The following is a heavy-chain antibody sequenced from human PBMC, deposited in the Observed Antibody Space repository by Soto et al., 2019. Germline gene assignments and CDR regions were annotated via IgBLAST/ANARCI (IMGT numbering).Heavy chain of an antibody. CDR1: GGSISSNNW. CDR2: AYHSGST. J-gene: IGHJ5*02. V-gene: IGHV4-4*02. CDR3: ATTGSSAYYYGSGGWFDP. Sequence: SETLSLTCAVSGGSISSNNWWSWVRQPPGKGLEWLGEAYHSGSTNYSPSLKSRVTISVDKSKNQFSLKLTSVTAADTAVYYCATTGSSAYYYGSGGWFDPWGQGTLVTVS. D-gene: IGHD3-10*01.